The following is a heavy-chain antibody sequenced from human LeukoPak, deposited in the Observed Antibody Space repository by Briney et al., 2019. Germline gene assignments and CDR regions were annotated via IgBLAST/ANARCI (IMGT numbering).Heavy chain of an antibody. J-gene: IGHJ5*02. CDR2: IYYSGST. Sequence: SETLSLTCTVSGGSISPYYWSWIRQTPGKGLEWIGYIYYSGSTNYNPSPKSRVTISVDASKNQFSLKLTSVTAADTAIYYCARGPPGGQFDPWGQGTLVTVSS. CDR3: ARGPPGGQFDP. CDR1: GGSISPYY. D-gene: IGHD3-10*01. V-gene: IGHV4-59*01.